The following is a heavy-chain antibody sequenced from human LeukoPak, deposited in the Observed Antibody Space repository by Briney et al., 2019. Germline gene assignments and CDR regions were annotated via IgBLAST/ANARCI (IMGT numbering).Heavy chain of an antibody. D-gene: IGHD4-17*01. CDR2: IWYDGSNK. J-gene: IGHJ4*02. Sequence: GGSLRLSCAASGFTFSSYGMHWVRQAPGKGLEWVAVIWYDGSNKYYADSVKGRFTISRDNSKNTLYLQMNSLRAEDTAVYYCAKERMTTVFDYWGQGTLVTVSS. V-gene: IGHV3-33*06. CDR3: AKERMTTVFDY. CDR1: GFTFSSYG.